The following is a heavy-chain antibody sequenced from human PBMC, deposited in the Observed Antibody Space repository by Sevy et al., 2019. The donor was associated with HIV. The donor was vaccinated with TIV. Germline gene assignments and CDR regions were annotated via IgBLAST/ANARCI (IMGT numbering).Heavy chain of an antibody. Sequence: ASVKVSCKASGYTFTDYYIHWVRQAPGQGLEWMGWINPKSSGTNYPQKFHGRVTMTRDTSISQAYMELSRLRSDDMAVYYCARVVEPAGIDPYYYGVDVWGPGATVTVSS. D-gene: IGHD2-2*02. CDR3: ARVVEPAGIDPYYYGVDV. J-gene: IGHJ6*02. CDR2: INPKSSGT. CDR1: GYTFTDYY. V-gene: IGHV1-2*02.